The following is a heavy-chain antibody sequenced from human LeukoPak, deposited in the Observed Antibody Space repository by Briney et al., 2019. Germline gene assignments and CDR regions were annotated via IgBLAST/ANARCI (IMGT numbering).Heavy chain of an antibody. CDR1: GLTFSSYW. J-gene: IGHJ3*02. Sequence: QPGVSLRLSCAASGLTFSSYWMHWVRQAPGKGLVWVSRINSDGSSTSYADSVKGRFTISRDNAKNTLYLQMNSLGADDTAVYYCARGRWGEAFDIWGQGTMVTVSS. D-gene: IGHD4-23*01. V-gene: IGHV3-74*01. CDR2: INSDGSST. CDR3: ARGRWGEAFDI.